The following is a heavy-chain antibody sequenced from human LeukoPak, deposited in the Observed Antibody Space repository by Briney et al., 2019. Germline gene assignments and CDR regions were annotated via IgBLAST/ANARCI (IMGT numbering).Heavy chain of an antibody. CDR3: AREPDTAMDY. D-gene: IGHD5-18*01. CDR2: IKQDGSVK. J-gene: IGHJ4*02. V-gene: IGHV3-7*01. Sequence: PGGSLRLSCAASRFTFSSYWMSWVRQAPGKGLEWVANIKQDGSVKYYVDSVKGRFTISRDNAENSLYLQMNSLRAEDTAVYYCAREPDTAMDYWGQGTLVTVSS. CDR1: RFTFSSYW.